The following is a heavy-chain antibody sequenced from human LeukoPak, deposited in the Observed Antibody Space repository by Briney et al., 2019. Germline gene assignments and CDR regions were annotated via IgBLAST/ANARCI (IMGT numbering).Heavy chain of an antibody. Sequence: PGGSLRLSCAASGFTFSSYAMHWVRQAPGKGLEWVAVISYDGSNKYYADSVKGRLTISRDNSKNTLYLQMNSLRAEDTAVYYCATSGGMAYCGGDCYSWGRGTLVTVSS. V-gene: IGHV3-30*04. CDR1: GFTFSSYA. CDR3: ATSGGMAYCGGDCYS. CDR2: ISYDGSNK. J-gene: IGHJ4*02. D-gene: IGHD2-21*02.